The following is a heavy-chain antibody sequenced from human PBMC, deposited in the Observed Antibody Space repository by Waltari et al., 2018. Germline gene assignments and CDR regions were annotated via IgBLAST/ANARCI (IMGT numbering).Heavy chain of an antibody. J-gene: IGHJ4*02. CDR3: AKLPTTTSFLDY. CDR2: IGGSGGTT. CDR1: GFTFINYP. D-gene: IGHD1-7*01. V-gene: IGHV3-23*01. Sequence: EVQLLESGGGLVQPGGSLRLSCAASGFTFINYPVSWVRQAPGKGLEWVSAIGGSGGTTYFADSVKGRFTISRDNSKDTLYLQMNSLRAEDTAVYYCAKLPTTTSFLDYWGQGTLVTVSS.